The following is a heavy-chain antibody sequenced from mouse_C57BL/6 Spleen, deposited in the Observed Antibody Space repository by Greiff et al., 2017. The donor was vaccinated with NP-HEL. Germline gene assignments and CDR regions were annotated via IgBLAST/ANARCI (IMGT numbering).Heavy chain of an antibody. CDR3: ARGNGEGYYAMDY. Sequence: VHVKQSGPELVKPGASVKMSCKASGYTFTDYNMHWVKQSHGKSLEWIGYINPNNGGTSYNQKFKGKATFTVNKSSSTAYMELRSLTSEDSAVYYCARGNGEGYYAMDYWGQGTSVTVSS. CDR1: GYTFTDYN. J-gene: IGHJ4*01. V-gene: IGHV1-22*01. CDR2: INPNNGGT.